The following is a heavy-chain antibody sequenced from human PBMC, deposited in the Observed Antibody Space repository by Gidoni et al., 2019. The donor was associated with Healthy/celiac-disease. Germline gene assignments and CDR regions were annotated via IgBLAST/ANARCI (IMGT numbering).Heavy chain of an antibody. CDR2: INPNSGGT. CDR1: GYTFTGYY. CDR3: ARDGAVAGSGDY. V-gene: IGHV1-2*02. D-gene: IGHD6-19*01. Sequence: QVQLVQSGAEVKKPGASLKVSCRPSGYTFTGYYMHWVRQAPGQGLEWMGWINPNSGGTNYAQKFQGRVNMTRDTSISTAYMELSRLRSDDTAVYYCARDGAVAGSGDYWGQGTLVTVSS. J-gene: IGHJ4*02.